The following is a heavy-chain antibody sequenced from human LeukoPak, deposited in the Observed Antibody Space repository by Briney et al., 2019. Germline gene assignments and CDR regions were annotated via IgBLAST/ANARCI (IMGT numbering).Heavy chain of an antibody. D-gene: IGHD3-22*01. CDR3: AKVMYYYDSSGYPYFDY. J-gene: IGHJ4*02. Sequence: GGSLRPSCAASGFTFSTYAMNWVRQAPGKGLEWVSGISGSGTSTDYADSVKGRFTISRDNSENTLHLQMNSLRAEDTAVYHCAKVMYYYDSSGYPYFDYWGQGTLVTVSS. CDR2: ISGSGTST. V-gene: IGHV3-23*01. CDR1: GFTFSTYA.